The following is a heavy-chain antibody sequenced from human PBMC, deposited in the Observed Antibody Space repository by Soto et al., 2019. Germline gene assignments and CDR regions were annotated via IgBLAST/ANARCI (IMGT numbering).Heavy chain of an antibody. CDR1: GGTFSSYA. CDR2: IIPIFGTA. V-gene: IGHV1-69*13. J-gene: IGHJ6*02. Sequence: GASVKVSCKASGGTFSSYAISWVRQAPGQGLEWMGGIIPIFGTANYAQKFQGRVTITADESTSTAYMELSSLRSEDTAVYYCARSLSYDFWSGEGTYYYYYYYGMDVWGQGTTVTVSS. CDR3: ARSLSYDFWSGEGTYYYYYYYGMDV. D-gene: IGHD3-3*01.